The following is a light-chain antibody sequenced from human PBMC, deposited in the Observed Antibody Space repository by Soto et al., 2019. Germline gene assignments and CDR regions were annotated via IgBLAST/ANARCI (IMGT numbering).Light chain of an antibody. CDR3: ASNTTSSTYV. Sequence: QSVLTQPASVSGSPGQSIAISCSGTSSDVGGYSSVSWYQQQPGKAPKLGVSYVCNRPYGGSDRFSGSKSGNTASLTCSGLQTEDEADYYCASNTTSSTYVFGTGTKVTVL. J-gene: IGLJ1*01. V-gene: IGLV2-14*01. CDR2: YVC. CDR1: SSDVGGYSS.